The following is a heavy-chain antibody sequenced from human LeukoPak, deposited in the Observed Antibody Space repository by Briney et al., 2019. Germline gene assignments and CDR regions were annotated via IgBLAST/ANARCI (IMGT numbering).Heavy chain of an antibody. D-gene: IGHD2-21*02. V-gene: IGHV4-30-2*01. Sequence: KASQTLSPTCAVSGGSISSGGYSWSWIRQPPGKGLEWIGYIYHSGSTYYNPSLKSRVTISVDRSKNQFSLKLSSVTAADTAVYYCARGSVVTPDLFDYWGQGTLVTVSS. CDR1: GGSISSGGYS. J-gene: IGHJ4*02. CDR2: IYHSGST. CDR3: ARGSVVTPDLFDY.